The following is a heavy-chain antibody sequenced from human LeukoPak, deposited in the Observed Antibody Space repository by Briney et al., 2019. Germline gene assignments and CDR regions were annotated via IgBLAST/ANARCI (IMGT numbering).Heavy chain of an antibody. CDR2: ISHDGSQK. D-gene: IGHD1-1*01. CDR3: ATLQNWRFDY. V-gene: IGHV3-7*03. Sequence: GGSLRLSCAASGFAFSDFYMSWVRQAPGKGLQWVAGISHDGSQKHYMDSMKGRFSISRDNAKNSLYLQLSSLRAEDTVVYYCATLQNWRFDYWGQGALVAVSS. CDR1: GFAFSDFY. J-gene: IGHJ4*02.